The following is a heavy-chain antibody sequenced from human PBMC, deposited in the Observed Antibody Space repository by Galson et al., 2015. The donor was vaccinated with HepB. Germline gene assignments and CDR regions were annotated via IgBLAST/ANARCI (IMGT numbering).Heavy chain of an antibody. J-gene: IGHJ6*02. D-gene: IGHD2-15*01. CDR3: AIKRGVAAWEVSDYGMDV. V-gene: IGHV3-30*03. CDR1: GFTFSNYG. Sequence: SLRLSCAASGFTFSNYGMHWVRQAPGKGLEWVAVISYDGSNKYYADSVKGRFTFSADYSISTAYLQWSSLKASDTAMYYCAIKRGVAAWEVSDYGMDVWGQGTTVTVSS. CDR2: ISYDGSNK.